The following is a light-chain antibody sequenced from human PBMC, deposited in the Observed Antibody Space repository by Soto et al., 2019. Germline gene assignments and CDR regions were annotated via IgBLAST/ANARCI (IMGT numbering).Light chain of an antibody. CDR1: SSNIGAGYD. CDR3: CSYGRSRTFGVV. V-gene: IGLV1-40*01. J-gene: IGLJ3*02. CDR2: GNS. Sequence: QAVVTQPPSVSGAPGQRVTISCTGSSSNIGAGYDVHWYQQLPGTAPKLLIYGNSNRPSGVPDQFSGSKSGNTASLTISGLQAEDEGHYYCCSYGRSRTFGVVFGGGTKLTVL.